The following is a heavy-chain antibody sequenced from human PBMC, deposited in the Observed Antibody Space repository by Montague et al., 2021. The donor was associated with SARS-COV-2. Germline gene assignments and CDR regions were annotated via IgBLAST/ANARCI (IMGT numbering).Heavy chain of an antibody. CDR2: IYFSGTT. Sequence: SETLSLTCTVSGVSIMNYYWCWIRQSPGKGLERIGYIYFSGTTNYNPSLKIRVPISVAPSSNQVPLRLTPVTAAVTAVYFCSRDSSAVGRAWTFPSGGVQWLFDRWGRGSPVTVSS. J-gene: IGHJ2*01. CDR1: GVSIMNYY. D-gene: IGHD3-22*01. V-gene: IGHV4-59*01. CDR3: SRDSSAVGRAWTFPSGGVQWLFDR.